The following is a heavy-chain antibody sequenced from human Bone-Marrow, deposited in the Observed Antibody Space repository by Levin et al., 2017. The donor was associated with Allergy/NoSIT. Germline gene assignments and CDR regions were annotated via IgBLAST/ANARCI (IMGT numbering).Heavy chain of an antibody. V-gene: IGHV5-51*01. CDR1: GYSFTSYR. CDR2: ISPGDSDT. J-gene: IGHJ4*02. Sequence: GESLKISCKGSGYSFTSYRIGWVRQMPGKGLEWMGIISPGDSDTRYSPSFQGQVTISADKSITTAYLQWSSLKASDTAMYYCARRPTSGGRQSYDYWGQGTLVTVSS. CDR3: ARRPTSGGRQSYDY.